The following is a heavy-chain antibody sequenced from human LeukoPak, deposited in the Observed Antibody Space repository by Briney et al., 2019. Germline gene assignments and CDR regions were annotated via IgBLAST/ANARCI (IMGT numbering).Heavy chain of an antibody. CDR1: GGSIIGGSYY. D-gene: IGHD1-26*01. Sequence: SETLSLTCTVSGGSIIGGSYYWSWIRQPAGKGLEWIGRIYTSGSTNYNPSLKSRVTISLNTSKNQFSLKLSSVTAADTAVYYCARDRAGGNYLLDYWGQGPWSPSPQ. J-gene: IGHJ4*02. CDR2: IYTSGST. V-gene: IGHV4-61*02. CDR3: ARDRAGGNYLLDY.